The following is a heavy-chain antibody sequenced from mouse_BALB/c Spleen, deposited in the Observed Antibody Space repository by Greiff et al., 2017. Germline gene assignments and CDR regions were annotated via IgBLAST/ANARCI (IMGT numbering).Heavy chain of an antibody. D-gene: IGHD3-1*01. CDR2: IIPGSGNT. J-gene: IGHJ4*01. V-gene: IGHV1-66*01. CDR3: ARPSRARDYAIDY. CDR1: GYSFTSYY. Sequence: QVQLKQSGPELVKPGASVKISCKASGYSFTSYYIHWVKQRPGQGLEWIGRIIPGSGNTKYNEKFKGKATLTADTSSSTAYLQLSSLTSEDSAVYFCARPSRARDYAIDYWGQGTSVTVSS.